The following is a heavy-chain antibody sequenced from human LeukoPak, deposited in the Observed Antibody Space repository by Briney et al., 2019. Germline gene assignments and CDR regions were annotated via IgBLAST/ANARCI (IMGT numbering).Heavy chain of an antibody. CDR3: AQADMVRGVSTFDY. V-gene: IGHV2-5*02. D-gene: IGHD3-10*01. CDR2: IYWDDDK. CDR1: GFSLSTSGVG. Sequence: SGPTLVNPTQTLTLTCTFSGFSLSTSGVGVGWIRQPPGKALEWLALIYWDDDKRYSPSLKSRLTITKDTSKNLVVLTMTNMDPVDTATYCCAQADMVRGVSTFDYWGQGTLVTVSS. J-gene: IGHJ4*02.